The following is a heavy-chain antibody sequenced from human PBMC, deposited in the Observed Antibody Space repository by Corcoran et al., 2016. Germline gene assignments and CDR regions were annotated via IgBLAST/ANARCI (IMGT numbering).Heavy chain of an antibody. V-gene: IGHV1-8*01. CDR1: GYTFTSYD. D-gene: IGHD3-22*01. CDR2: MNPNSGNT. J-gene: IGHJ6*02. Sequence: QVQLMQYGAEAKKAGASMKVSCKASGYTFTSYDINRVRQATGQGLEWMGWMNPNSGNTGDAQKFQGRNTMTRNTSISTAYMELSILRSEDPAVYYCARTYYDSSGYYYVIPYFYDGMDVWGQGPTVTVSS. CDR3: ARTYYDSSGYYYVIPYFYDGMDV.